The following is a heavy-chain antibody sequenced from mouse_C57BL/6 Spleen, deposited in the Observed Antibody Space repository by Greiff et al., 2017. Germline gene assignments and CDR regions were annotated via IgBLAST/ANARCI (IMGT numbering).Heavy chain of an antibody. Sequence: QVTLKESGPGILQSSQTLSLTCSFSGFSLSTSGMGVSWIRQPSGKGLEWLAHIYWDDDKRYNPSLKSRLTISKDTSRNQVFLKITSVDTADTATYYCARRVPYYGSRYLDYYAMDYWGQGTSVTVSS. J-gene: IGHJ4*01. D-gene: IGHD1-1*01. CDR3: ARRVPYYGSRYLDYYAMDY. V-gene: IGHV8-12*01. CDR2: IYWDDDK. CDR1: GFSLSTSGMG.